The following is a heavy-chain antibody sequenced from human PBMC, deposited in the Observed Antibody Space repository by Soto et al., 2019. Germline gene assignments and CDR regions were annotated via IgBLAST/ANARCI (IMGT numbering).Heavy chain of an antibody. CDR2: IYYSGST. J-gene: IGHJ3*02. CDR1: GGSISSSSYY. CDR3: ASDPPLGVAVAGTLPHDAFDI. Sequence: QLQLQESGPGLVKPSETLSLTCTVSGGSISSSSYYWGWIRQPPGKGLEWIGSIYYSGSTYYNPSLTSRATISVDTSKNQFSLKLSSVTAADTAVYYCASDPPLGVAVAGTLPHDAFDIWGQGTMVTVSS. D-gene: IGHD6-19*01. V-gene: IGHV4-39*01.